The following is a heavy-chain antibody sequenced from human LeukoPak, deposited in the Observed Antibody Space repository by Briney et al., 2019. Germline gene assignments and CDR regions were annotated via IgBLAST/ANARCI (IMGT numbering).Heavy chain of an antibody. Sequence: PSETLSLTCTVSGGSISSYYWSWIRQPPGKGLEWIGYIYYSGSTNYNPSLKSRVTISVDTSKNQFSLKLSSVTAADTAMYYCARVEFWAFDIWGQGTMVTVSS. CDR2: IYYSGST. J-gene: IGHJ3*02. CDR1: GGSISSYY. CDR3: ARVEFWAFDI. D-gene: IGHD3-3*01. V-gene: IGHV4-59*08.